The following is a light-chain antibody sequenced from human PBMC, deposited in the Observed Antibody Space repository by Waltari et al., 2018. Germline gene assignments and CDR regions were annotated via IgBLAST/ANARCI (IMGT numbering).Light chain of an antibody. CDR2: DVS. CDR1: SRDVGGYNY. V-gene: IGLV2-14*01. Sequence: QSALTQPASVSGSPGQSITISCTGTSRDVGGYNYVSWYQQHPGKAPKLMIYDVSKRPSGVSNRFSGSKSGNTASLTISGLQAEDEADYYCSSYTSSRGYVFGTGTKVTVL. J-gene: IGLJ1*01. CDR3: SSYTSSRGYV.